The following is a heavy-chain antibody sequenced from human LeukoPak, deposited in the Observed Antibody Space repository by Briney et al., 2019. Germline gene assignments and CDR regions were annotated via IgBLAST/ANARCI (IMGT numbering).Heavy chain of an antibody. D-gene: IGHD4-11*01. J-gene: IGHJ4*01. Sequence: PGGSLRLSCAASGFIFSHHGMHWVRQAPGKGLEWVAVIWSDGTNGFYADSVKGRFTISRDNSQNTVFLQMNSLRVKDTAIYFCARDAQRGFDYSNSLKYWGHGTLVTVSS. V-gene: IGHV3-33*01. CDR3: ARDAQRGFDYSNSLKY. CDR1: GFIFSHHG. CDR2: IWSDGTNG.